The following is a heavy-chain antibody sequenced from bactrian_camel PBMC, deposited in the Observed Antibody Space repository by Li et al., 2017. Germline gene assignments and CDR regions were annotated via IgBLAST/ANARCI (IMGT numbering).Heavy chain of an antibody. J-gene: IGHJ6*01. V-gene: IGHV3S25*01. CDR2: INSGGITT. CDR1: GFFFRIYW. Sequence: QLVESGGGLVQPGGSLRLSCAASGFFFRIYWMHWVRQAPGKGLEWVSSINSGGITTYYADSVKGRFTVSRDNAKTTVYLQMNSLKPKDTGVYYCAADRPDLYVGYMGACKDFGFWGQGTQVTVS. D-gene: IGHD1*01. CDR3: AADRPDLYVGYMGACKDFGF.